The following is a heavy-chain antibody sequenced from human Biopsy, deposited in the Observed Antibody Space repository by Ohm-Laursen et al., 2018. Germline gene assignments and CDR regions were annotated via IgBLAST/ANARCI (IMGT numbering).Heavy chain of an antibody. CDR2: FAPENGKT. CDR3: AADINVWNVNY. J-gene: IGHJ4*02. V-gene: IGHV1-24*01. D-gene: IGHD1-1*01. CDR1: GYTLTELS. Sequence: ASVKVSCKVSGYTLTELSMHWVRQVPGQGLEWMGGFAPENGKTVYAQNFQARVSLTEDTSTDTAYMELRSLRSEDTAVYYCAADINVWNVNYWGQGTQVTVSS.